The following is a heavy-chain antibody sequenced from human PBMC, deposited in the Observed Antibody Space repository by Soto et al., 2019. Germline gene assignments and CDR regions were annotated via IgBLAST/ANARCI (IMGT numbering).Heavy chain of an antibody. CDR3: ARYSSNWFQTEGMDV. D-gene: IGHD6-13*01. J-gene: IGHJ6*02. Sequence: SETLSLTCTVSGDSISSYYWNWIRQPAGKGLEWIGRIDASGNSNYNPSLKSRVTMSVDTSKKQFSLKVTSVTAADTAVYYCARYSSNWFQTEGMDVWGQGATVTVSS. CDR1: GDSISSYY. V-gene: IGHV4-4*07. CDR2: IDASGNS.